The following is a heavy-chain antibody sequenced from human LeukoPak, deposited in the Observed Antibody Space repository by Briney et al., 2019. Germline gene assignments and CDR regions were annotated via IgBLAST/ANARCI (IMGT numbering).Heavy chain of an antibody. CDR3: ARALPYYYDSSGYSAPPGAFDI. J-gene: IGHJ3*02. Sequence: SETLSLTCTVSGGSISSYYWSWIRQPPGKGLEWIGYIYYSGSTNYNPSLESRVTISVDTSKNQFSLKLSSVTAADTAVYYCARALPYYYDSSGYSAPPGAFDIWGQGTMVTVSS. CDR1: GGSISSYY. D-gene: IGHD3-22*01. CDR2: IYYSGST. V-gene: IGHV4-59*01.